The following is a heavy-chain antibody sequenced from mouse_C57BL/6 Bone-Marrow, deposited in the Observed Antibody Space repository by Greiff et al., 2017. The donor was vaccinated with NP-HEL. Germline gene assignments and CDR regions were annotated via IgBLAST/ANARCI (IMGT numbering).Heavy chain of an antibody. J-gene: IGHJ2*01. D-gene: IGHD2-2*01. V-gene: IGHV1-63*01. CDR1: GYTFTNYW. CDR2: IYPGGGYT. CDR3: ARWAYGYAFDY. Sequence: VKLVESGAELVRPGTSVKMSCKASGYTFTNYWIGWAKQRPGHGLEWIGDIYPGGGYTNYNEKFKGKATLTADKSSSTAYMQFSSLTSEDSAIYYCARWAYGYAFDYWGQGTTLTVSS.